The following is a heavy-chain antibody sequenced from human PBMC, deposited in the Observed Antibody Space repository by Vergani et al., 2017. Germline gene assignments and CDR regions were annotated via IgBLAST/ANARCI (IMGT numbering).Heavy chain of an antibody. Sequence: QVQLVESGGGVVQPGRSLRLSCAASGFTFNQYGMHWVRQAPGKGLEWVAVTWYDGNNKQYADSVKGRFTISRDNSKRTMYLQMNCLRDEDTGVYYCARDLRLLYNRFDPWGQGTLVTVSS. CDR1: GFTFNQYG. V-gene: IGHV3-33*01. D-gene: IGHD1-14*01. CDR2: TWYDGNNK. CDR3: ARDLRLLYNRFDP. J-gene: IGHJ5*02.